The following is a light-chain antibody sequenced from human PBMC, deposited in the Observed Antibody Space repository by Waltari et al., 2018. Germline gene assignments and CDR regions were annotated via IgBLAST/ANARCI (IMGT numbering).Light chain of an antibody. J-gene: IGKJ1*01. CDR2: AAS. Sequence: EIVMTQSPATLSVSPGERATLSCRASQSVSSNLAWYQQRPGQAPRLLIYAASTRATGIPARFSGSGSGTEFTLTISRLQSEDFAVYYCQQYNNWTFGQGTKVEIK. CDR3: QQYNNWT. V-gene: IGKV3-15*01. CDR1: QSVSSN.